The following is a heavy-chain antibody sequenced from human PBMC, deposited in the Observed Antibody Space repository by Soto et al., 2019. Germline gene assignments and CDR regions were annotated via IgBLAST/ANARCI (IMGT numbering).Heavy chain of an antibody. CDR3: ARGGTPLDY. D-gene: IGHD3-16*01. CDR1: GSTFTNFG. CDR2: IRAYNGNK. V-gene: IGHV1-18*01. Sequence: QVQLVQSGAEVKKPGASVKVSCKASGSTFTNFGISWVRQAPGQGLEWMGWIRAYNGNKNYAQKFQGRVTMTTDKSTSTAYMEVSSLRFDETAVYYCARGGTPLDYWGQGTLVTVCS. J-gene: IGHJ4*02.